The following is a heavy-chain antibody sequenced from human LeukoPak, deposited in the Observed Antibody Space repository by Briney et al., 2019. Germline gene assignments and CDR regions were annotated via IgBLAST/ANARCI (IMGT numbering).Heavy chain of an antibody. J-gene: IGHJ5*02. CDR2: MNPNSGNT. D-gene: IGHD2-2*02. V-gene: IGHV1-8*01. CDR3: ARPRPGYCSSTSCYKRWFDP. CDR1: GYTFTSYD. Sequence: ASVKVSCKASGYTFTSYDINWVRQATGQGLEWMGWMNPNSGNTGYAQKFQGRVTMTRNTSISTAYMELSSLRSEDTAVYYCARPRPGYCSSTSCYKRWFDPWGQGTLVTVSS.